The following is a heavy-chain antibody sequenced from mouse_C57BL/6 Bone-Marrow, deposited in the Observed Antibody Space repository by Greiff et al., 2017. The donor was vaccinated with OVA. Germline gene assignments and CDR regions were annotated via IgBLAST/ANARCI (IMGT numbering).Heavy chain of an antibody. D-gene: IGHD2-1*01. Sequence: VQLQQPGAELVRPGSSVKLSCKASGYTFTSYWMHWVKQRPIQGLEWIGNIDPSNSETHYNQKFKDKATLTVDKSSSTAYMQLSSLTSEDSAVYYCAAIYYGNPFGYWGQGTTLTVSS. CDR2: IDPSNSET. J-gene: IGHJ2*01. V-gene: IGHV1-52*01. CDR1: GYTFTSYW. CDR3: AAIYYGNPFGY.